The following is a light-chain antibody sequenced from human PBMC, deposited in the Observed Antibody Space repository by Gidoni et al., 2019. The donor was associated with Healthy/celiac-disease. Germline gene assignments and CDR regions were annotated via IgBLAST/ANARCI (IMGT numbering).Light chain of an antibody. CDR3: QAWDSSTGVV. CDR2: KDS. Sequence: SYQLTQPPSGSVSPGQTASITCSGDKLGDKYACWYQQKPGQSPVLVIYKDSKRPSGNTATMTISGTQAMDEADYYCQAWDSSTGVVFGGGTKLTVL. V-gene: IGLV3-1*01. CDR1: KLGDKY. J-gene: IGLJ2*01.